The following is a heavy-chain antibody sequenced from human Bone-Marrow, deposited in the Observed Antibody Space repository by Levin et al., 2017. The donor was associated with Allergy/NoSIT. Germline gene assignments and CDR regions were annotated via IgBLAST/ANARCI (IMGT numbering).Heavy chain of an antibody. J-gene: IGHJ3*02. V-gene: IGHV3-30*18. CDR2: ISYDGSNK. CDR3: AKDFSI. Sequence: GGSLRLSCAASGFTFSSYGMHWVRQAPGKGLEWVAVISYDGSNKYYADSVKGRFTISRDNSKNTLYLQMNSLRAEDTAVYYCAKDFSIWGQGTMVTVSS. CDR1: GFTFSSYG. D-gene: IGHD3-3*01.